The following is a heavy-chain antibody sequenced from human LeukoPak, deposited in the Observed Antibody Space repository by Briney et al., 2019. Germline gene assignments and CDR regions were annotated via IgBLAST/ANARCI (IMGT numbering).Heavy chain of an antibody. CDR1: GFTFSSYG. V-gene: IGHV3-30*18. Sequence: PGGSLRLSCAASGFTFSSYGMHWVRQAPRKGLEWVAVISYDGSNKYYADSVKGRFTISRDNSKNTLYLQMNSLRAEDTAVYYCAKGKDIVVVVAATSPDYWGQGTLVTVSS. CDR3: AKGKDIVVVVAATSPDY. D-gene: IGHD2-15*01. CDR2: ISYDGSNK. J-gene: IGHJ4*02.